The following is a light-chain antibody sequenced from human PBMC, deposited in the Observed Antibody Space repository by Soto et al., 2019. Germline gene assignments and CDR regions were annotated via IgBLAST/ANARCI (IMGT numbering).Light chain of an antibody. CDR2: DVS. CDR1: QSIGNS. Sequence: DIQMTQSPSTLSASVGDRVTITCRASQSIGNSLAWYQQKPGEAPNLLIFDVSSLQRGVPQRFSGSGSGTEFTLTISSLQPDDFATYYCQKYNHDSSLTFGGGTKVDI. V-gene: IGKV1-5*01. J-gene: IGKJ4*01. CDR3: QKYNHDSSLT.